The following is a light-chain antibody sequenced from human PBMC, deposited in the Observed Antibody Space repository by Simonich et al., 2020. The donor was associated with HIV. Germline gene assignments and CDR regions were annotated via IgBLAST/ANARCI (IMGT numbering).Light chain of an antibody. CDR2: AAS. J-gene: IGKJ1*01. CDR1: QSISSH. V-gene: IGKV1-39*01. CDR3: QQSYSTPWT. Sequence: DIQMTQSPSSLSASVGDRVTITCRASQSISSHLNWYQQKPGKAPKLLIYAASSLQSGVPSRFSGSGSGTDFTLTISSLQPEDFATYYCQQSYSTPWTFGQGTKVGIK.